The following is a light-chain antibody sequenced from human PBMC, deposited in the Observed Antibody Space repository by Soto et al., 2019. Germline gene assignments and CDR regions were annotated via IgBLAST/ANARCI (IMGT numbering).Light chain of an antibody. CDR2: STS. CDR1: QSVTNTY. V-gene: IGKV3-20*01. CDR3: QQYANSPRLT. J-gene: IGKJ5*01. Sequence: EVVLTQSPGTLSLSPGERATLSCRASQSVTNTYLAWYQQKPGQAPRLLLYSTSRRATGIPDRFTGSGSGTDFILTICRLEPEDFAVYYCQQYANSPRLTFGQGTRLEIK.